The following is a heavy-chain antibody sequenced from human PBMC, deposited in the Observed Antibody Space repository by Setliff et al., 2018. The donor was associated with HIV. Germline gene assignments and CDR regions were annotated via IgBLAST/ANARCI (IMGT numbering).Heavy chain of an antibody. J-gene: IGHJ6*02. D-gene: IGHD6-13*01. V-gene: IGHV3-30*01. CDR2: MSYDGNNK. CDR1: GFTLSSYA. CDR3: ARDGRVGWVFTYGMDV. Sequence: PGGSLRLSCAAPGFTLSSYAMHWVRQAPGKGLEWVAVMSYDGNNKYYADSVKGRFTIARDNSKNTLFLQMNSLRPEDTAVYYCARDGRVGWVFTYGMDVWGQGTLVTVSS.